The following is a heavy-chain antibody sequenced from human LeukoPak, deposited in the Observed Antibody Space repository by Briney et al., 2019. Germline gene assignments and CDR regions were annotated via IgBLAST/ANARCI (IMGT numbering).Heavy chain of an antibody. D-gene: IGHD2-2*03. CDR3: ATDPGYCSSTSCYPYGMDV. V-gene: IGHV1-24*01. Sequence: GASVKVSCKVSGYTLTELSMHWVRQAPGKGLEWMGGFDPEDGETIYAQKFHGRVTMTEDTSTDTAYMELSSLRSEDTAVYYCATDPGYCSSTSCYPYGMDVWGKGTTVTVSS. CDR1: GYTLTELS. CDR2: FDPEDGET. J-gene: IGHJ6*04.